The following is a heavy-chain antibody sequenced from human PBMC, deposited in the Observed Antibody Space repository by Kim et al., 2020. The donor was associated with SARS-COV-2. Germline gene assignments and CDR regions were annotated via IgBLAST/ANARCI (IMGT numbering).Heavy chain of an antibody. J-gene: IGHJ4*02. CDR1: GFTFSSYA. CDR3: VKGGITMFRGGGY. D-gene: IGHD3-10*01. CDR2: ISSNGGST. V-gene: IGHV3-64D*09. Sequence: GGSLRLSCSASGFTFSSYAMHWVRQAPGKGLEYVSAISSNGGSTYYADSVKGRFTISRDNSKNTLYLQMSSLRAEDTAVYYCVKGGITMFRGGGYWGQGTLVTVSS.